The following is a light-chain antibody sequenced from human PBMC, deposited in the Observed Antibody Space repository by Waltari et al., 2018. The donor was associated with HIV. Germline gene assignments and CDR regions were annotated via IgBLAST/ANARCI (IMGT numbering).Light chain of an antibody. CDR2: WAS. CDR1: QRVLYSSNNKNY. V-gene: IGKV4-1*01. CDR3: QQYYSTPHT. J-gene: IGKJ2*01. Sequence: DIVMTQSPDSLAVSLGERATINCKSSQRVLYSSNNKNYLAWYQQKPGQPPKLLIDWASTRESGVPDRFGGSGSGTDFTLTISSLQAEDVAVYYCQQYYSTPHTFGQGTKLEIK.